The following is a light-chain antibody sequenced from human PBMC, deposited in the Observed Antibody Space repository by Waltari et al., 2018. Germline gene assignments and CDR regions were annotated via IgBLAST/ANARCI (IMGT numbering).Light chain of an antibody. CDR3: QQYDNLPLT. CDR1: QDISNY. J-gene: IGKJ4*01. Sequence: DIQMTQSPSSLSASVGDRVTITCQASQDISNYLNWYQQKPGKAPKLLIYDAANLETGVPSRFSGSGSGTEFTFTSSSLQPEDIETYYCQQYDNLPLTFGGGTKVEIK. V-gene: IGKV1-33*01. CDR2: DAA.